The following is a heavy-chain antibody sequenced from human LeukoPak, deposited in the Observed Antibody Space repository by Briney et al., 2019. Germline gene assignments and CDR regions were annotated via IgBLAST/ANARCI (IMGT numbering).Heavy chain of an antibody. CDR2: IYTGDSAT. J-gene: IGHJ6*04. V-gene: IGHV5-51*01. CDR1: GYSFTSYW. CDR3: ARLGGYGSGSMGYYYYGMDV. Sequence: GESLKISCTGSGYSFTSYWIGGVRQMPGKGLEWMGIIYTGDSATSYSSSFQGQVTISADKSISTAYLQWRSLKASDTAMYYCARLGGYGSGSMGYYYYGMDVWGKGTTVTVSS. D-gene: IGHD3-10*01.